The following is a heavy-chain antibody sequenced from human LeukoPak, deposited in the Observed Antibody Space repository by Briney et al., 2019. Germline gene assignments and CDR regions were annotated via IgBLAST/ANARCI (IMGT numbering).Heavy chain of an antibody. J-gene: IGHJ4*02. CDR1: GYTFTGYY. Sequence: ASVKVSCKASGYTFTGYYMHWVRQAPGQGLEWMGRINPNSGGTNYAQKFQGRVTMTRDTSISTTYMELSRLRSDDTAVYYCARAGFGDGSMSNELDYWGQGTLVTVSS. CDR3: ARAGFGDGSMSNELDY. D-gene: IGHD2-21*01. CDR2: INPNSGGT. V-gene: IGHV1-2*06.